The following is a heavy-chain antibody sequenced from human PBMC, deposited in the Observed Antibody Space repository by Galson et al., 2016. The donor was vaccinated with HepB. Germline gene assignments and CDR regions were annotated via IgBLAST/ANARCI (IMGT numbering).Heavy chain of an antibody. D-gene: IGHD5-24*01. CDR2: IGTDGRS. J-gene: IGHJ4*02. CDR3: ARDRDARSYDY. V-gene: IGHV3-74*01. CDR1: GFTFSTYW. Sequence: SLRLSCAASGFTFSTYWMHWVRQAPGKGLEWVSRIGTDGRSNYADSVKGRFTISRDNSKNTLYLQMNSLRAEDTAIYYCARDRDARSYDYGGQGTLVIVSS.